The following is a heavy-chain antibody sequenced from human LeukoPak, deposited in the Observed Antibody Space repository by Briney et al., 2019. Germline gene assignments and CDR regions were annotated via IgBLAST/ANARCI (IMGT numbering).Heavy chain of an antibody. CDR3: ARVTGYRIEDYFDY. CDR1: GGSISSYY. J-gene: IGHJ4*02. Sequence: PSETLSLTCTVSGGSISSYYWSWIRQPPGKGLEWIGYTYYSGSTNYNPSLKSRVTISVETSKNEFSPKLRSVTAADTAVYYCARVTGYRIEDYFDYWGQGTLVTVSS. CDR2: TYYSGST. V-gene: IGHV4-59*01. D-gene: IGHD6-13*01.